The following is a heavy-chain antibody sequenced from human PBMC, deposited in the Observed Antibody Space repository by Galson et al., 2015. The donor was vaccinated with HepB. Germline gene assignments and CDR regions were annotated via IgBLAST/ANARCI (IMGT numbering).Heavy chain of an antibody. CDR2: IIPIFGTT. CDR3: ARESTREIVEVPDTTGAFDI. V-gene: IGHV1-69*13. CDR1: GGTFSFYA. J-gene: IGHJ3*02. D-gene: IGHD2-2*01. Sequence: SVKVSCKASGGTFSFYAINWVRQAPGQGLEWMGGIIPIFGTTNYAQTFQGRVTMTADESTSTAYMELSSLRSEDTAVYYCARESTREIVEVPDTTGAFDIWGQGTMVTVSS.